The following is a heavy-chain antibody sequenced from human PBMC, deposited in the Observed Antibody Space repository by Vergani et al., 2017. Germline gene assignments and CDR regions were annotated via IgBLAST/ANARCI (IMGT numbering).Heavy chain of an antibody. D-gene: IGHD3-10*01. Sequence: EVQLEESGGGLVQPGGSLRLSCGASGFTFSSYSMNWVRQAPGKGLEWVSYISSSSSTIYYADSVKGRFTISRDNAKNSLYLQMNSLRAEDTAVYYCARELLWFGEWPDAFDIWGQGTMVTVSS. V-gene: IGHV3-48*04. CDR1: GFTFSSYS. J-gene: IGHJ3*02. CDR2: ISSSSSTI. CDR3: ARELLWFGEWPDAFDI.